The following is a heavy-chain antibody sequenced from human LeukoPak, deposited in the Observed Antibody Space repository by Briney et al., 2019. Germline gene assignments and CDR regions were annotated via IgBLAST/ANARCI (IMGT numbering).Heavy chain of an antibody. Sequence: TSETLSLTCTVSGGSISSYYWSWIRQPPGKGLEWIGYIYYSGSTDSNPSLKSRVTISVDTSKNQFSLKLRSVTAADTAVYYCARDRGCSSTSCYFQYYYGMDVWGQGTTVTVSS. J-gene: IGHJ6*02. CDR1: GGSISSYY. D-gene: IGHD2-2*01. V-gene: IGHV4-59*01. CDR3: ARDRGCSSTSCYFQYYYGMDV. CDR2: IYYSGST.